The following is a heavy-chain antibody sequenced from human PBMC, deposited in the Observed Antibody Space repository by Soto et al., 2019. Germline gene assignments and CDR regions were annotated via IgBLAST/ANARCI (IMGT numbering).Heavy chain of an antibody. V-gene: IGHV3-53*02. CDR2: NFTGGST. CDR3: AKNPPSPIHGWAFGMAV. Sequence: EVQLVETGGGLIQPGGSLRLSCVASGFSVTTNYIIWVRQPPGKGLEWVSTNFTGGSTHYADSVKGRFYISRDNSKNTVYLQMNKLRAEYTGVYYCAKNPPSPIHGWAFGMAVCGEGTTVSVSS. D-gene: IGHD1-26*01. J-gene: IGHJ6*04. CDR1: GFSVTTNY.